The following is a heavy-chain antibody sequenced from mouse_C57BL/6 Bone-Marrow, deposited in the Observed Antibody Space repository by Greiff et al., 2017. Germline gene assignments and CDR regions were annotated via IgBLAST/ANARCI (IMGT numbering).Heavy chain of an antibody. CDR2: ISNGGGST. V-gene: IGHV5-12*01. CDR1: GFTFSDYY. Sequence: EVQLVESGGGLVQPGGSLKLSCAASGFTFSDYYMYWVRQTPEKRLEWVAYISNGGGSTYYPDTVKGRFTISRDNAKNTLYLQMSRLKSEDTAMYFCAREGRGYYFDYWGQDTTLTVSS. J-gene: IGHJ2*01. CDR3: AREGRGYYFDY.